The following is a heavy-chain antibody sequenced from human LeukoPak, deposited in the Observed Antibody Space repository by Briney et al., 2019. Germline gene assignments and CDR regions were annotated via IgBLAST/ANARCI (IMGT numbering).Heavy chain of an antibody. CDR2: ITSSGGTT. D-gene: IGHD3-10*01. CDR3: AKVHYYGSGSHTGYFDY. CDR1: GFTFSSHA. V-gene: IGHV3-23*01. J-gene: IGHJ4*02. Sequence: GGSLRLSCDPSGFTFSSHAMNWVRQAPGKGLEWVSGITSSGGTTYYGDSVKGRFTISRDNSKNTLYLQMNSLTAEDTAVYYCAKVHYYGSGSHTGYFDYWGQGTLVTVSS.